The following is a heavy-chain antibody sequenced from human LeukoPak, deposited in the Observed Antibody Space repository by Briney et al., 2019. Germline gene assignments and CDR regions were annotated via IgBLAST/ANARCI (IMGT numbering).Heavy chain of an antibody. CDR1: GFTFSTYG. D-gene: IGHD6-19*01. CDR3: AKGTSTYSSGSFDY. J-gene: IGHJ4*02. V-gene: IGHV3-23*01. Sequence: GGSLRLSCSASGFTFSTYGMSWVRQAPGKGLEWVISISGSGSTTFYADSVKGRFTISRDNPNNMLYLQMTSLRAEDTAVYYCAKGTSTYSSGSFDYWGRGTLVTVSS. CDR2: ISGSGSTT.